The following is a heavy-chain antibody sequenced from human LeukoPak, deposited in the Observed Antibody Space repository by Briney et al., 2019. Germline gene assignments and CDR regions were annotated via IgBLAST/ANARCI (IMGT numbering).Heavy chain of an antibody. D-gene: IGHD3-3*01. J-gene: IGHJ4*02. CDR3: ARVTIYDDTDY. CDR1: QLIFSKYG. Sequence: GGSLRLSCTGSQLIFSKYGLNWVRQSPGKGLEWISSITRGGSNIGYADSVRGRFTISRDNAKNSLFLHMNSLRVEDTAVYYCARVTIYDDTDYWGQGTLVTVSS. CDR2: ITRGGSNI. V-gene: IGHV3-48*03.